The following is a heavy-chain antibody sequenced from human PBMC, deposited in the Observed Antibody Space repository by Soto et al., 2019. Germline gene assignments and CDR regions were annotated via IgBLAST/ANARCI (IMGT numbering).Heavy chain of an antibody. J-gene: IGHJ4*02. V-gene: IGHV1-18*01. CDR1: GYIFATSG. D-gene: IGHD3-22*01. Sequence: ASVKVSCKASGYIFATSGISWVRQAPGQGLEWMGGISAYNGNTNYEQKLQDRVTMTTDTSTSTAYLELRSLRSDDTAVYYCAREGHYYDSSGYDNWGQGTLVTVSS. CDR3: AREGHYYDSSGYDN. CDR2: ISAYNGNT.